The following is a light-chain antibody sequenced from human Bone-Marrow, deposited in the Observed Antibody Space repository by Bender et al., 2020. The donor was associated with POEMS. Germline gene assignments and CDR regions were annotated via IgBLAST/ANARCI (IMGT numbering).Light chain of an antibody. V-gene: IGLV2-14*02. Sequence: QSALTQPASVSGSPGQSITISCTGTSSDIGKYNLVSWYQQQPGKAPQLMIYEVNKRPSGVSNRFSGSKSDNTASLTISGLQAEDEADYYCTSYTSTTAWVFGGGTKLTVL. CDR1: SSDIGKYNL. CDR3: TSYTSTTAWV. J-gene: IGLJ3*02. CDR2: EVN.